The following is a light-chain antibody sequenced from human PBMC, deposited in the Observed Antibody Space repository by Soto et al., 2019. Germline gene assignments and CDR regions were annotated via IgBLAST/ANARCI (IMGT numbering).Light chain of an antibody. V-gene: IGKV1-39*01. J-gene: IGKJ1*01. CDR2: SAS. Sequence: DIQMTQSPSSLSASVGGRVTITCRASQSISKFLNWYQQKPGKAPKLLIYSASTLQSGVPSRFSGGGSGTDFTLTISSLQPEDFATYFCQQSYSSPQTFGQGTKVEIK. CDR1: QSISKF. CDR3: QQSYSSPQT.